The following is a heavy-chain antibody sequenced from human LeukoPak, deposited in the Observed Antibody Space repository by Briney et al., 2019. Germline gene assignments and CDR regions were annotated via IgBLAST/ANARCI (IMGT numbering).Heavy chain of an antibody. CDR2: ISGSGDNT. D-gene: IGHD2-21*02. CDR3: AKDDDGIVVVTAMDY. V-gene: IGHV3-23*01. Sequence: GGSLRPSCAASGFTFSSFAINWVRQAPGQGLEWVSGISGSGDNTYYADSVKGRFTISRDNSKNTLYLQMNSLRAEDTAVYYCAKDDDGIVVVTAMDYWGPGTLVTVSS. CDR1: GFTFSSFA. J-gene: IGHJ4*02.